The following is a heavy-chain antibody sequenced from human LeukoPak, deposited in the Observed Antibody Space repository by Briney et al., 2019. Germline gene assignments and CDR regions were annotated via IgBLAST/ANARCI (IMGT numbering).Heavy chain of an antibody. J-gene: IGHJ4*02. CDR3: ARIASSSWYLGYFDY. CDR2: ISAYNGNK. CDR1: GYTFTSYG. V-gene: IGHV1-18*01. D-gene: IGHD6-13*01. Sequence: ASVKVSCKASGYTFTSYGISWVRQAPGQGLEWMGWISAYNGNKNYAQKLQGRVTMTTDTSTSTAYMELRSLRSDDTAVYYCARIASSSWYLGYFDYWGQGTLVTVSS.